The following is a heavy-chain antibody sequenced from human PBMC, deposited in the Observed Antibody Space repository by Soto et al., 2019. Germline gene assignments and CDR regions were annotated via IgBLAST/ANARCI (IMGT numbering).Heavy chain of an antibody. J-gene: IGHJ6*02. CDR3: ARDRLMATAGTARHYFGLDV. CDR1: GGSIRSGGYY. Sequence: LSLTCTVSGGSIRSGGYYWSWVRQNPRRGLEWIGNIYYSGNTYYNPSLKSRLTISVDTSKNQFSLNLSSVTAAETAVYYCARDRLMATAGTARHYFGLDVWGQGTTVTVSS. CDR2: IYYSGNT. D-gene: IGHD5-18*01. V-gene: IGHV4-31*03.